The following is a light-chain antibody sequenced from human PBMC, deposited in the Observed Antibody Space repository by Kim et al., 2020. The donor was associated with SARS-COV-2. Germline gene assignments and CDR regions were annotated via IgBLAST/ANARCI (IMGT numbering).Light chain of an antibody. J-gene: IGLJ2*01. CDR2: EDT. CDR1: KLGDKY. CDR3: QAWDSRTVI. V-gene: IGLV3-1*01. Sequence: SYELTQPPSVSVYPGQTASITCSGDKLGDKYACWYQQKPGQSPVLVIHEDTKRPSGIPERFSGSKSGNTATLTISGTQTTDEADFYCQAWDSRTVIFGGGTQLTVL.